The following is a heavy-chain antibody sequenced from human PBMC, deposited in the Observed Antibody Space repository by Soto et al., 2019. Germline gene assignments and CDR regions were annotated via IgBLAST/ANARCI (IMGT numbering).Heavy chain of an antibody. J-gene: IGHJ4*02. Sequence: PSETLSLIATVSGGSISSYYWSWIRQPPGKGLEGSGYIYYSGSTNYNPSLKSRVTISVDTSKNQFSLKMSSVTAADTAVYYGAIAGEDNWKYVYWGQGTLVTVSS. D-gene: IGHD1-7*01. CDR3: AIAGEDNWKYVY. CDR2: IYYSGST. CDR1: GGSISSYY. V-gene: IGHV4-59*01.